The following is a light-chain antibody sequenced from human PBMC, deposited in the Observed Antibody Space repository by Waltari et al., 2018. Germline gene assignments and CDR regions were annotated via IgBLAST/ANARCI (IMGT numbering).Light chain of an antibody. Sequence: QVVLTQPPSVSASLGASVKLTCTLASGHNTYAIAWPQQQAEKGPQFLMKVKSDGSHTRGDGIPDRFSGSRSGAERYLTISKLQPEDEADYYCQTWATGIFWLFGGGTKLTVL. CDR2: VKSDGSH. CDR1: SGHNTYA. V-gene: IGLV4-69*01. CDR3: QTWATGIFWL. J-gene: IGLJ3*02.